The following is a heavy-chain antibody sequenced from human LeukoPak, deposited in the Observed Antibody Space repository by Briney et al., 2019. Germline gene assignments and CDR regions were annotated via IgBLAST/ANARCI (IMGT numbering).Heavy chain of an antibody. CDR2: IKQDGSEK. J-gene: IGHJ6*02. D-gene: IGHD5-24*01. V-gene: IGHV3-7*01. CDR3: AREGDGYNRYYYYGMDV. CDR1: GFTFSSYW. Sequence: TGGSLRLSCAASGFTFSSYWMSWVRQAPGKGLEWVANIKQDGSEKYYVDSVKGRFTISRDNAKNSLYLQMNSLRAEDTAVYYCAREGDGYNRYYYYGMDVWGQGTTVTVSS.